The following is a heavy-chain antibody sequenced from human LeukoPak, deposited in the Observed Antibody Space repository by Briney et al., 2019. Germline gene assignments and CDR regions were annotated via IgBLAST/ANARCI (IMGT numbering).Heavy chain of an antibody. CDR2: ISDSGGTT. D-gene: IGHD2-2*02. V-gene: IGHV3-23*01. CDR1: GGSFSGYY. J-gene: IGHJ4*02. Sequence: ETLSLTCAVYGGSFSGYYWSWIRQPPGKGLEWVSGISDSGGTTDYADSVKGRFAISRDNSNNTLYLQMNSLRAEDTAVYYCAKARSGSSSSCYNYWGQGTLVTVSS. CDR3: AKARSGSSSSCYNY.